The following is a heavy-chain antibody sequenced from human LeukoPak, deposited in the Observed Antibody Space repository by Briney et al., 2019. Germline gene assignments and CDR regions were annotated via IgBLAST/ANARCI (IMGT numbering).Heavy chain of an antibody. CDR1: GGSISSYY. V-gene: IGHV4-59*08. J-gene: IGHJ4*02. D-gene: IGHD3-10*01. CDR3: ARHVGNSGSGSYLTYFDY. Sequence: PSETLSLTCTVSGGSISSYYWSRIRQPPGKGLEWIGHIYYSGSTHYNPSLKSRVTISVDTSKNQFSLKLSSVTAADTAVYYCARHVGNSGSGSYLTYFDYWGQGTLVTVSS. CDR2: IYYSGST.